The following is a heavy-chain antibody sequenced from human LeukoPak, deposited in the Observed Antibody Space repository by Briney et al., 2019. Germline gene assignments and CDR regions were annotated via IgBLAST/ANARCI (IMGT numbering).Heavy chain of an antibody. V-gene: IGHV1-8*03. CDR1: GYTLTSYD. CDR2: MNPNSGNT. Sequence: ASVKVSCKASGYTLTSYDINWVRQATGQGLEWMGWMNPNSGNTGYAQKFQGRVTITRNTSISTAYMELSSLRSEDTAVYYCARTGSYGDAFDIWGQGTMVTVSS. D-gene: IGHD1-26*01. CDR3: ARTGSYGDAFDI. J-gene: IGHJ3*02.